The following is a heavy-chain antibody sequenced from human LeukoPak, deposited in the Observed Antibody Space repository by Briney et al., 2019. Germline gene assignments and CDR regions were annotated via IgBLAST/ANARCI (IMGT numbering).Heavy chain of an antibody. J-gene: IGHJ4*02. Sequence: PGGSLRLSCAAPGFTVSNSYMSWVRQAPGKGLEWVSIIYSGGSTYYADSVKGRFTISRDNSKNTLSLQINSLRAEDTAVYYCARTRSYSFDYWGRGTLVTVSS. CDR2: IYSGGST. V-gene: IGHV3-66*01. CDR1: GFTVSNSY. D-gene: IGHD3-22*01. CDR3: ARTRSYSFDY.